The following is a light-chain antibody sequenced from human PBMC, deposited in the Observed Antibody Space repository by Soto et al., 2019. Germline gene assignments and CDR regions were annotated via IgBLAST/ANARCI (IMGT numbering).Light chain of an antibody. CDR3: QQYHKFWT. J-gene: IGKJ1*01. Sequence: IQLTQSPSSLSASVGDRVTITCRASQGISSYLAWYQQKPGKAPKLLIYKASRLESGVPSRFSGSESGTEFTLTISNLQPDDFATYYCQQYHKFWTFGQGTKVDIK. CDR1: QGISSY. CDR2: KAS. V-gene: IGKV1-5*03.